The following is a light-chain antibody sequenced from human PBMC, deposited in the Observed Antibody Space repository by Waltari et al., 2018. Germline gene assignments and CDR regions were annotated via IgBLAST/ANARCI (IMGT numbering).Light chain of an antibody. V-gene: IGKV4-1*01. Sequence: DIVMTQSPESLAVSLGERATINCKSRQSVLDTSNNRNYLAWYQHKPGQPPRPLFYWASIREFGVPDRFRGSGSGADFTLTISSLQAEDVAVYYCQQYYSTPHTFGRGTKLEIK. CDR3: QQYYSTPHT. J-gene: IGKJ2*01. CDR2: WAS. CDR1: QSVLDTSNNRNY.